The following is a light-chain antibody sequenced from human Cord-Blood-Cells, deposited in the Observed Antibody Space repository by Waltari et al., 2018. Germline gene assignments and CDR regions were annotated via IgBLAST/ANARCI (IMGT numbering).Light chain of an antibody. Sequence: EIVMTQSPATLSVSPGERATLSCRASQSVSSNLAWYQQKPGQAPRLLIYGASTRATGIPASFSGSGSGTEFTLTISSLQSEDFAVYYCQQYNNWPYTFGHGTKLEIK. CDR1: QSVSSN. J-gene: IGKJ2*01. CDR2: GAS. V-gene: IGKV3-15*01. CDR3: QQYNNWPYT.